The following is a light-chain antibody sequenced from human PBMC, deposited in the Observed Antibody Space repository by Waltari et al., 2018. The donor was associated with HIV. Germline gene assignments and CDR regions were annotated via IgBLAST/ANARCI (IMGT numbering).Light chain of an antibody. CDR2: EVN. J-gene: IGLJ2*01. CDR3: TSYKDANDVV. Sequence: QSGLTQPASVSGSLGQSITIFCNGSVRDIGTYNLVSWYQQFPGKAPKVIISEVNRRPSGVPDRFSGSKSGNTASLTVSGLQPEDEGDYYCTSYKDANDVVFGGGTKLTVL. CDR1: VRDIGTYNL. V-gene: IGLV2-8*01.